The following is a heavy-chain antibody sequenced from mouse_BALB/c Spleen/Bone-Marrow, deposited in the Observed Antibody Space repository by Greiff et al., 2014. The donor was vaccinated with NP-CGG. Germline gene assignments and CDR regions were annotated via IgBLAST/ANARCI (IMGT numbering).Heavy chain of an antibody. J-gene: IGHJ4*01. D-gene: IGHD2-14*01. CDR2: IYPGDGDT. CDR1: GYTFTSYW. CDR3: ARDYRYYAMDY. Sequence: VKLMESGAELARPGASVKLSCKASGYTFTSYWMQWVKQRPGQGLEWIGAIYPGDGDTRYTQKFKGKATLTADESSSTAYMQLSSLASEDSAVYYCARDYRYYAMDYWGQGTSVTVSS. V-gene: IGHV1-87*01.